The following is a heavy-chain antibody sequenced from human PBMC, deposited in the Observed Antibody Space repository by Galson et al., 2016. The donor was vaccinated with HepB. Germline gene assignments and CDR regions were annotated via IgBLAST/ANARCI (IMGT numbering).Heavy chain of an antibody. D-gene: IGHD6-19*01. J-gene: IGHJ6*02. Sequence: SVRLSCAASGMYFSLYSMNWVRQAPGKGLEWISYISGNSGTTYYADYVKGRFTISRDKSGNSLFLHMSSLRDDDTAIYYCARSGIAVSLYGMDVWGQGTSVTVS. CDR2: ISGNSGTT. V-gene: IGHV3-48*02. CDR3: ARSGIAVSLYGMDV. CDR1: GMYFSLYS.